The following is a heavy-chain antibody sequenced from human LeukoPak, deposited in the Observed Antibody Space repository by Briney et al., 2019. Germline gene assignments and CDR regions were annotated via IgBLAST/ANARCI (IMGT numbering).Heavy chain of an antibody. V-gene: IGHV3-48*03. J-gene: IGHJ4*02. CDR3: VRGRLLRSTKYFDY. Sequence: GGSLSLSCAASGFPVNKYEMHWVRQAPGKGVEWVSYIDAGATSTNYADSVWGRFTLSRDNAQNSVHLQMNSLRDEDTAVYYCVRGRLLRSTKYFDYWGQGALVTVSS. D-gene: IGHD2-21*02. CDR1: GFPVNKYE. CDR2: IDAGATST.